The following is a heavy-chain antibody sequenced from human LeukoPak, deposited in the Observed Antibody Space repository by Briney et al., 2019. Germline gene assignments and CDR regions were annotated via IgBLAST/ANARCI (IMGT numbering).Heavy chain of an antibody. CDR1: GLTFSSYA. J-gene: IGHJ4*02. Sequence: GGSLRLSCAASGLTFSSYAMTWVRQAPGKGLEWVSAISGSGGSTYYADSVKGRFTISRDNSKNTLYLQMNSLRAEDTAVYYCAKTAPYSGYDYGPFDYWGQGTLVTVSS. D-gene: IGHD5-12*01. V-gene: IGHV3-23*01. CDR2: ISGSGGST. CDR3: AKTAPYSGYDYGPFDY.